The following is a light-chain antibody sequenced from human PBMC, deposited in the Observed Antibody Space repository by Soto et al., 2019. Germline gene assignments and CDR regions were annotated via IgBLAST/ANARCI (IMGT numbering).Light chain of an antibody. CDR2: AAS. V-gene: IGKV3-20*01. CDR3: QQYGNSPAIT. Sequence: EIVLTQSPGTLSLSPGERATLSCRASQSVSASYLAWYQQKPGQAXXLLIYAASSRATGIPDRFSGSGSGTDFTLTVSRPEPEDFAVYYGQQYGNSPAITFGQGTRLEIK. J-gene: IGKJ5*01. CDR1: QSVSASY.